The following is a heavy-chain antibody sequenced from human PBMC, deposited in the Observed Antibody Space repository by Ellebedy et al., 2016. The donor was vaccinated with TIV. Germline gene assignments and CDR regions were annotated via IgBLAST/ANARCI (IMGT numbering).Heavy chain of an antibody. D-gene: IGHD3-22*01. Sequence: ASVKVSCXTSGYTFTGYDITWVRQAPGQGLEWMGWISVYNGNTYYAQNFQDRVTMTTDTSTITAYMEFKSLRFDDTAVYYCARGGPYYDSGGYIYSFDYWGQGSLVTVSS. CDR1: GYTFTGYD. CDR3: ARGGPYYDSGGYIYSFDY. J-gene: IGHJ4*02. CDR2: ISVYNGNT. V-gene: IGHV1-18*01.